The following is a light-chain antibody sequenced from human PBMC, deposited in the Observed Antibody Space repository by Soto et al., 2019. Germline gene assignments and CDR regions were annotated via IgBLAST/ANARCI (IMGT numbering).Light chain of an antibody. Sequence: QSVLTQPPSASGTPGQRVTISCSGSSSNIGSNTVNWYQQLPGTAPKLLIYSHNQRPSGVPDRFSGSKSGTSASLAISGLQSEDETDYYCAAWDDSLNVVVFGGGTKLTVL. CDR1: SSNIGSNT. CDR3: AAWDDSLNVVV. CDR2: SHN. V-gene: IGLV1-44*01. J-gene: IGLJ2*01.